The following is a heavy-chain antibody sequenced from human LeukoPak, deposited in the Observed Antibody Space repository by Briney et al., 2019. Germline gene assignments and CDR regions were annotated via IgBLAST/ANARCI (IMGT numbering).Heavy chain of an antibody. CDR1: GFTFSTYW. D-gene: IGHD2-21*02. J-gene: IGHJ4*02. V-gene: IGHV3-7*01. Sequence: GGSLRLSCAASGFTFSTYWMNWYRQAPGKGLEWVGNINQDASEINYVDSARGRFTISRDNAKNSLHLQMNSLRAEDTAVYYCATDRDNSDWQKRFDSWGQGTLVTVSS. CDR3: ATDRDNSDWQKRFDS. CDR2: INQDASEI.